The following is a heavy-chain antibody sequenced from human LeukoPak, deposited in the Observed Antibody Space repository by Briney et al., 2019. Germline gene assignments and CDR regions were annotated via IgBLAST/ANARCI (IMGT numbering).Heavy chain of an antibody. D-gene: IGHD3-22*01. Sequence: GGSLRLSCAASGFTFSSYGMHWVRQAPGKGLEWVAVIWYDGSNKYYADSVKGRFTISRDNSKNTLYLQMNSLRAEDTAVYYCAKDSRVNYYDSSGYVDYWGQGTLVTVSS. CDR1: GFTFSSYG. J-gene: IGHJ4*02. V-gene: IGHV3-33*06. CDR2: IWYDGSNK. CDR3: AKDSRVNYYDSSGYVDY.